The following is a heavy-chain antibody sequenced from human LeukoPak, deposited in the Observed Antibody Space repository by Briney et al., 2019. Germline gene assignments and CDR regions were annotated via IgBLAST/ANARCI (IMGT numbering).Heavy chain of an antibody. Sequence: GGSLRLSCTPDGFSFSPYCLTWVRHSPGKGLEWVANIKPDGSGRQYVESVRGRFTISRDNAQNSLYLQMNSLRVEDTAMYYCARDPYKSGGYGAFDMWGQGTMVTVSS. CDR2: IKPDGSGR. J-gene: IGHJ3*02. V-gene: IGHV3-7*01. CDR3: ARDPYKSGGYGAFDM. CDR1: GFSFSPYC. D-gene: IGHD3-22*01.